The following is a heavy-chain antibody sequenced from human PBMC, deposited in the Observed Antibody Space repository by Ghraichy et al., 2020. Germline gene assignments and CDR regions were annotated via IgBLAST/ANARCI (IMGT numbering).Heavy chain of an antibody. Sequence: LSLTCAVYGGSFSGYYWSWIRQPPGKGLEWIGEINHSGSTNYNPSLKSRVTISVDTSKNQFSLKLSSVTAADTAVYYCARHRPGILLWFGNSDGMDVWGQGTTVTVSS. V-gene: IGHV4-34*01. J-gene: IGHJ6*02. CDR1: GGSFSGYY. CDR2: INHSGST. D-gene: IGHD3-10*01. CDR3: ARHRPGILLWFGNSDGMDV.